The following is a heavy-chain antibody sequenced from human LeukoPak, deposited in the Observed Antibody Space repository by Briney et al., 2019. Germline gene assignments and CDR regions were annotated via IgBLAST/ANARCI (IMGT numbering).Heavy chain of an antibody. CDR2: IYYSGST. CDR3: AKTGSLMGRFFDY. J-gene: IGHJ4*02. CDR1: GGSISSYY. D-gene: IGHD3-10*01. Sequence: NTSETLSLTCTVSGGSISSYYWSWIRQPPGKGLECIGYIYYSGSTNYSPSLKSRVTISADTSKNQFSLKLSSVTAADTAVYFCAKTGSLMGRFFDYWGQGIQVIVSS. V-gene: IGHV4-59*08.